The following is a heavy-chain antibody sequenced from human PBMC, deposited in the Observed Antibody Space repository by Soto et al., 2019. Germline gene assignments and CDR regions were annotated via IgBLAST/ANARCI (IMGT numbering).Heavy chain of an antibody. CDR3: VRDSARIVVVPRVDGDNWLDP. Sequence: GGSLRLSCAASGFTLSDYFMSWIRQAPGKGLEWVSFISGSSDNIKYADSVKGRFTISRDNAKNSLYLQMNSLRAEDTAVYYCVRDSARIVVVPRVDGDNWLDPWGQGTLVTVPS. J-gene: IGHJ5*02. D-gene: IGHD2-2*01. CDR1: GFTLSDYF. V-gene: IGHV3-11*06. CDR2: ISGSSDNI.